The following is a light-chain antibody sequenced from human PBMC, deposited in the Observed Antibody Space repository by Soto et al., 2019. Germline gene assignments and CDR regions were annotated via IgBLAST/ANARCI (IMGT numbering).Light chain of an antibody. Sequence: DIQMTQSPSTLSASVGDRVTFTCRASESISDWLVWYHQKPGKAPKLLIYEASRLESGVPSRFSGSASGTEFTLTITSLQPDDFGTYYCQQYSTSSISFGPGTRLEIK. CDR1: ESISDW. J-gene: IGKJ5*01. V-gene: IGKV1-5*03. CDR2: EAS. CDR3: QQYSTSSIS.